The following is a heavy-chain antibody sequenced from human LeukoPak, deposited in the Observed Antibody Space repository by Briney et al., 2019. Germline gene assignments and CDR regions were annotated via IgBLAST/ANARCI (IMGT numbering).Heavy chain of an antibody. CDR3: AKDPPLVDVDTAMRDY. CDR1: GFTFSSYW. V-gene: IGHV3-74*01. Sequence: PGGSLRLSCAASGFTFSSYWMHWVRQAPGKGLVWVSRISTDGSTTTYADSVKGRFTISRDNAKNTAYLQMNSLRAEDTAVYYCAKDPPLVDVDTAMRDYWGQGTLVTVSS. D-gene: IGHD5-18*01. CDR2: ISTDGSTT. J-gene: IGHJ4*02.